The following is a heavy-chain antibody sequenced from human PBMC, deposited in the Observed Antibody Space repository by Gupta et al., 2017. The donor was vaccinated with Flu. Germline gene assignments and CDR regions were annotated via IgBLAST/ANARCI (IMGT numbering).Heavy chain of an antibody. CDR1: GFTFSSYA. CDR3: AKDMVGSGSYGDYFDY. Sequence: EVQLLESGGGLVQPGGSLRLSFSASGFTFSSYALSWVRQAPGKGLEWVSAISGSGGSTYYADSVKGRFTISRDNSKNTLYLQMNSLRAEDTAVYYCAKDMVGSGSYGDYFDYWGQGTLVTVSS. V-gene: IGHV3-23*01. D-gene: IGHD1-26*01. CDR2: ISGSGGST. J-gene: IGHJ4*02.